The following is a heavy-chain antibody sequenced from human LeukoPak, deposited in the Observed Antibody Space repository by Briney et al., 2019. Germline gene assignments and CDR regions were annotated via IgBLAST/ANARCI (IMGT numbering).Heavy chain of an antibody. CDR3: ARVFDSSGWYCWFDP. CDR2: IIPILGIA. J-gene: IGHJ5*02. CDR1: GGTFSSYT. D-gene: IGHD6-19*01. V-gene: IGHV1-69*02. Sequence: ASVKVSCKASGGTFSSYTISWVRQAPGQGLEWMGRIIPILGIASYAQKFQGRVTITADKSTSTAYMELSSLRSEDTAVYYCARVFDSSGWYCWFDPWGQGTLVTVSS.